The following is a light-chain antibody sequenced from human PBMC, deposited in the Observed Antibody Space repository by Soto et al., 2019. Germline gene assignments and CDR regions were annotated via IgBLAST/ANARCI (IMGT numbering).Light chain of an antibody. J-gene: IGLJ1*01. V-gene: IGLV1-47*01. CDR1: SXNIGSNY. Sequence: QSVLTQPPSASGTPGQRVTISCSGSSXNIGSNYVYWYQQLPGTAPKLLIYRNNQRPSGVPDRFSGSKSGTSASLAISGLRSEDEADYYCAAWDESPSAFYVFGTGTKVTVL. CDR3: AAWDESPSAFYV. CDR2: RNN.